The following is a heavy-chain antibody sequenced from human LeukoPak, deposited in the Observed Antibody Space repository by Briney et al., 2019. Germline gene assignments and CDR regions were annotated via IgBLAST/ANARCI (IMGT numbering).Heavy chain of an antibody. V-gene: IGHV4-59*01. Sequence: SSETLSLTCTISGGSISSYYWSWIRQPPGKGLEWIGYIYYSGSTNYNPSLKSRVTISVDTSKNQFSLKLSSVTAADTAVYYRARDAFGGYAPYFDYWGQGTLVTVSS. CDR2: IYYSGST. D-gene: IGHD5-12*01. CDR3: ARDAFGGYAPYFDY. CDR1: GGSISSYY. J-gene: IGHJ4*02.